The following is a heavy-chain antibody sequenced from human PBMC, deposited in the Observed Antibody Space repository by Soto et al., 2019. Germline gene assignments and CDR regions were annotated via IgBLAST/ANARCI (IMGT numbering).Heavy chain of an antibody. V-gene: IGHV3-66*01. CDR1: GFTVSSNY. D-gene: IGHD3-9*01. J-gene: IGHJ4*02. CDR2: IYSDGST. Sequence: GSLRLSCASSGFTVSSNYMSWVRQAPGKGLEWVSVIYSDGSTYYTESVKGRFTISRDNSKNTLYLQMNNLRAEDTAVYYCARDRNDILTGPIDYWGQGTLVTVSS. CDR3: ARDRNDILTGPIDY.